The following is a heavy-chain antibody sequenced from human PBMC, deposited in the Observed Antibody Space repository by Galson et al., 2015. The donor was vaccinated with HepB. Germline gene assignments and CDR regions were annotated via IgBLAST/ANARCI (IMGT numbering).Heavy chain of an antibody. Sequence: SLRLSCAASGFTFSSYSMNWVRQAPGKGLEWVSSISSSSSYIYYADSVKGRFTISRDNAKNSLYLQMNSLRAEDTAVYYCARDSLPNLYYYGSGSNPQTSIDNYGMDVWGQGTTVTVSS. CDR2: ISSSSSYI. J-gene: IGHJ6*02. V-gene: IGHV3-21*01. D-gene: IGHD3-10*01. CDR3: ARDSLPNLYYYGSGSNPQTSIDNYGMDV. CDR1: GFTFSSYS.